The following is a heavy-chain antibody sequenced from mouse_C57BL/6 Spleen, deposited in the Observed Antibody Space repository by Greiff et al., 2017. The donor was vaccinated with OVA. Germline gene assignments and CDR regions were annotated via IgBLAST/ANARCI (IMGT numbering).Heavy chain of an antibody. Sequence: VQLKQSGPELVKPGASVKISCKASGYAFSSSWMNWVKQRPGKGLEWIGRIYPGDGDTNYNGKFKGKATLTADKSSSTAYMQLSSLTSEDSAVYFCASRELGRRGFAYWGQGTLVTVSA. CDR1: GYAFSSSW. CDR2: IYPGDGDT. J-gene: IGHJ3*01. V-gene: IGHV1-82*01. D-gene: IGHD4-1*01. CDR3: ASRELGRRGFAY.